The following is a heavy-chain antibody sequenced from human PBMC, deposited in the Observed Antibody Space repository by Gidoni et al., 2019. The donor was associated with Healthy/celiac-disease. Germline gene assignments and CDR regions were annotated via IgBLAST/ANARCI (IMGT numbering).Heavy chain of an antibody. V-gene: IGHV1-69*06. D-gene: IGHD4-17*01. Sequence: QVQLVQSGAEVKKTGSSVKVCCKASGGTVSSYASSWVRQAPGQGLEWMGGIIPIFGTANYAQTFQGRVTITADKSTSTAYMELSSLRSDDTAVYYCARASYGDYAGRYYYYMDVWGKGTTVTVSS. CDR1: GGTVSSYA. CDR2: IIPIFGTA. J-gene: IGHJ6*03. CDR3: ARASYGDYAGRYYYYMDV.